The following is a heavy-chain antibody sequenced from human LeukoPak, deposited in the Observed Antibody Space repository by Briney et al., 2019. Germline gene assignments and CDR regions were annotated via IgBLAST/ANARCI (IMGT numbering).Heavy chain of an antibody. CDR2: ISYDGSNK. Sequence: PGGSLRLSCAASGFTFSSYGMHWVRQAPGKGLEWEAVISYDGSNKYYADSVKGRFTISRDNSKNTLYLQMNSLRAEDTAVYYCAKADPGYSYGTWGQGTLVTVSS. CDR1: GFTFSSYG. D-gene: IGHD5-18*01. J-gene: IGHJ5*02. V-gene: IGHV3-30*18. CDR3: AKADPGYSYGT.